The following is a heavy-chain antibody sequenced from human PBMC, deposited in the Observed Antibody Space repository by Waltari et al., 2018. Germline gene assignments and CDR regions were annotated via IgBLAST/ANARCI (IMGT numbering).Heavy chain of an antibody. CDR3: ASGRMGSGGLNWFDP. J-gene: IGHJ5*02. CDR1: GYTFTSYD. V-gene: IGHV1-8*02. CDR2: RNPTGGKQ. D-gene: IGHD3-10*01. Sequence: QVQLVQSGAEVKKPGASVKVSCKASGYTFTSYDINWVRQATGQGLEWMGWRNPTGGKQGYSRKFQGGFTITWNPSLSTAYMGLGSLGAEDTAVNYCASGRMGSGGLNWFDPCGQGTLVTVSS.